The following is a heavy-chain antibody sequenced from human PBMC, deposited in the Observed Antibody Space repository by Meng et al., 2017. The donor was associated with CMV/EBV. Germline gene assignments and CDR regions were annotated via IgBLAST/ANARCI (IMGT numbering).Heavy chain of an antibody. D-gene: IGHD6-13*01. CDR1: GFTFGSYW. Sequence: GESLKISCAASGFTFGSYWMHWVRQAPGKGLEWVSYISSSGGTIYYVDSVKGRFTISRDNAKNSLYLQMNSLRAEDTAVYYCARVWQPRGMDVWGQGTTVTVSS. CDR3: ARVWQPRGMDV. J-gene: IGHJ6*02. V-gene: IGHV3-48*04. CDR2: ISSSGGTI.